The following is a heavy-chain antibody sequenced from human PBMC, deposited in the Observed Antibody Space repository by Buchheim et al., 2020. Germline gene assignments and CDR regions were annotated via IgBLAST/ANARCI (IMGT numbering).Heavy chain of an antibody. CDR3: ARDLVGTTGFYS. CDR1: GYTFTNYY. CDR2: INPSDGST. D-gene: IGHD1-26*01. Sequence: QVQLVQSGAEVKKPGASVKVSCKASGYTFTNYYVHWVRQAPGQGLEWMGMINPSDGSTSYTQKFQGRVTMTRDTSPSTLYMELSSLRSEDTAVYYCARDLVGTTGFYSWGQGTL. J-gene: IGHJ4*02. V-gene: IGHV1-46*01.